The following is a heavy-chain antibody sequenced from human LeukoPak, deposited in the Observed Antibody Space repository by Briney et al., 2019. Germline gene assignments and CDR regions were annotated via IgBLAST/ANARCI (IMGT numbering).Heavy chain of an antibody. CDR2: IYYSGST. D-gene: IGHD5-12*01. Sequence: SETLSLTCTVSGGSISSSSYYWGWIRQPPGKGLEWIGSIYYSGSTYYNPSLKSRVTISVDTSKNQFSLKLSSVTAADTAVNYCARWDNSGYDSRFDYWGQGTLVTVSS. CDR3: ARWDNSGYDSRFDY. CDR1: GGSISSSSYY. V-gene: IGHV4-39*01. J-gene: IGHJ4*02.